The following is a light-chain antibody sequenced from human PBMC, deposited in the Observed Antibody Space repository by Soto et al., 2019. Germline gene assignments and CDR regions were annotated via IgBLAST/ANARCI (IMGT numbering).Light chain of an antibody. CDR2: EVT. V-gene: IGLV2-18*02. Sequence: QSALTQPPSVSGSPGLSVTISCTGSSSDIGSYTRVSRYQQPPASAPKLLIYEVTRRASGAPDRFSGSASGNTASLTISGVQAEDEADYYCSSYTSFDTVIFGGGTKLTVL. J-gene: IGLJ2*01. CDR3: SSYTSFDTVI. CDR1: SSDIGSYTR.